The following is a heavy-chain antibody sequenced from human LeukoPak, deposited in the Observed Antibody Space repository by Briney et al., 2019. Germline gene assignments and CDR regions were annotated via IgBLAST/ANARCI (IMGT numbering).Heavy chain of an antibody. CDR1: GYSLTEIS. J-gene: IGHJ1*01. Sequence: ASVKVSCKVSGYSLTEISKYLDRHAPGKGLEWMGGFDLEDVDGETFYGQNVEGRLTISEDTSTYTVYMELSSLTPDDTAVYYCAAGDPYQLLEEWGKGTLVTVSS. CDR2: FDLEDVDGET. D-gene: IGHD1-26*01. V-gene: IGHV1-24*01. CDR3: AAGDPYQLLEE.